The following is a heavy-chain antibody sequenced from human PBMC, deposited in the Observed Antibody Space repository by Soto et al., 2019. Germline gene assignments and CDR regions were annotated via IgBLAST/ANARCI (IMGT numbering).Heavy chain of an antibody. CDR2: IKQDGSEK. CDR1: GFTFSSYW. J-gene: IGHJ6*03. Sequence: GGSLRLSCAASGFTFSSYWMSWVRQAPGKGLEWVANIKQDGSEKYYVDSVKGRFTISRDNAKNSLYLQMNSLRAEDTAVYYCASEGHPSRYYYYYMDVWGKGTTVTVSS. CDR3: ASEGHPSRYYYYYMDV. V-gene: IGHV3-7*01.